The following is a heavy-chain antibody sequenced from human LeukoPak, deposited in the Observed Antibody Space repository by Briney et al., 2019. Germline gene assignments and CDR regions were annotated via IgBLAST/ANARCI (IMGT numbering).Heavy chain of an antibody. CDR1: GYTFTNYY. Sequence: ASVKVSCKASGYTFTNYYMHWVRQAPGQGLEWMGIVNPSDGGTRYAQQFQGRVTMTRDTSTSTVYMELSSLRAEDTAVYYCATLCRREELDYWGQGTLVTVSS. V-gene: IGHV1-46*01. CDR2: VNPSDGGT. CDR3: ATLCRREELDY. D-gene: IGHD3-10*01. J-gene: IGHJ4*02.